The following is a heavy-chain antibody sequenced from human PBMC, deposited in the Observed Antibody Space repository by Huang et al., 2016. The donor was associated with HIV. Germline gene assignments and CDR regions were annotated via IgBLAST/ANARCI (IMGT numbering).Heavy chain of an antibody. CDR2: SYPADADT. D-gene: IGHD2-15*01. CDR3: ARSEVLVAAVPFDH. CDR1: GYSFTNYW. V-gene: IGHV5-51*03. Sequence: EVQLVQSEAEVKKTGESLKISCRGSGYSFTNYWIGWVRQRPGEGLEWMGVSYPADADTRYSQSVQGQVTFSADKSTRTAYLQWRSLQASDTAIYYCARSEVLVAAVPFDHWGQGSLVTVSS. J-gene: IGHJ4*02.